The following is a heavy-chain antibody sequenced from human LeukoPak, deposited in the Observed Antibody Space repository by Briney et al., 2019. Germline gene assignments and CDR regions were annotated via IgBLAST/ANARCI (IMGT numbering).Heavy chain of an antibody. D-gene: IGHD3-22*01. Sequence: ASVKVSCKASGYTFTSYAMNWVRQAPGQGLEWMGWINTNTGNPTYAQGFTGRFVFSWDTAVSTAYLQISSLKAEDTAVYYCARGEEDYYDSSGYYYGYWGQGTLVTVSS. CDR1: GYTFTSYA. J-gene: IGHJ4*02. CDR3: ARGEEDYYDSSGYYYGY. V-gene: IGHV7-4-1*02. CDR2: INTNTGNP.